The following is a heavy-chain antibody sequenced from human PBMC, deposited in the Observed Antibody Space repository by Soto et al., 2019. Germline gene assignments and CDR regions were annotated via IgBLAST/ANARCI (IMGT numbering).Heavy chain of an antibody. V-gene: IGHV3-43*01. J-gene: IGHJ4*02. CDR2: ISWDGGST. Sequence: GGSLRLSCAASGLTFDDYTMHWVRQAPGKGLEWVSLISWDGGSTYYADSVKGRFTISRDNSKNSLYLQMNSLRTEDTALYYCAKDSESDYYDSSGYLDYWGQGTLVTVSS. CDR1: GLTFDDYT. D-gene: IGHD3-22*01. CDR3: AKDSESDYYDSSGYLDY.